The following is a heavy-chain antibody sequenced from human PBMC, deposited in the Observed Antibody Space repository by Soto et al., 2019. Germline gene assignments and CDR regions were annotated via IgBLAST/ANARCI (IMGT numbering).Heavy chain of an antibody. CDR2: INPSGSST. CDR1: GYTFTSYY. V-gene: IGHV1-46*01. Sequence: ASVKVSCKASGYTFTSYYMHWVRQAPGQGLEWMGIINPSGSSTSYAQKFQGRVTMTRDTSTSTVYMELSSLRSEDTAVYYCARGNIRLGELPLRFDYWGQGTLVTVSS. D-gene: IGHD3-16*02. J-gene: IGHJ4*02. CDR3: ARGNIRLGELPLRFDY.